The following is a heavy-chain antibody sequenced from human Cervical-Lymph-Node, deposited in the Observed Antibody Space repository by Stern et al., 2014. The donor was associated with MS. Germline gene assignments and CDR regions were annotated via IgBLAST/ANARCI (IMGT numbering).Heavy chain of an antibody. CDR3: ARGVGRLARVGPTLLSPIDY. V-gene: IGHV1-3*01. Sequence: QVQLVQSGAEVKKPGASVKISCKASGYSFTSYVLQWVRQAPGQRLEWMGWINAGNGDTQYSQKFQGRVTISRDTSATTAYMELSSLRSEDTAVYYCARGVGRLARVGPTLLSPIDYWGQGTLVTVSS. CDR1: GYSFTSYV. J-gene: IGHJ4*02. CDR2: INAGNGDT. D-gene: IGHD1-26*01.